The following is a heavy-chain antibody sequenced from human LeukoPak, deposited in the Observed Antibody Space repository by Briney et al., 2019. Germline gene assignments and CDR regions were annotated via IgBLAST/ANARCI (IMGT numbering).Heavy chain of an antibody. CDR1: GYTFTSYD. J-gene: IGHJ4*02. D-gene: IGHD6-13*01. CDR2: MNPNSGNA. Sequence: GASVKVSCKASGYTFTSYDINWVRQATGQGLEWMGWMNPNSGNAGYAQKFQGRVTMTRNTSISTAYMELSSLRSEDTAVYYCARLSFSSSWYGGAEYYFDYWGQGTLVTVSS. V-gene: IGHV1-8*01. CDR3: ARLSFSSSWYGGAEYYFDY.